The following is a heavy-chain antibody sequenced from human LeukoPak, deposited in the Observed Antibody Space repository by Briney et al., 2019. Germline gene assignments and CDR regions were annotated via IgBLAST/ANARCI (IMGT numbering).Heavy chain of an antibody. Sequence: SGPTLVKPSETLSLTCTVSGGSISSYYWSWIRQPPGKGLEWIGYIYYSGSTNYNPSLKSRVTISVDTSKNQFSLKLSSVTAADTAVYYCARVEFGSWYLNYFDYWGQGTLVTVSS. D-gene: IGHD6-13*01. CDR3: ARVEFGSWYLNYFDY. CDR1: GGSISSYY. CDR2: IYYSGST. J-gene: IGHJ4*02. V-gene: IGHV4-59*01.